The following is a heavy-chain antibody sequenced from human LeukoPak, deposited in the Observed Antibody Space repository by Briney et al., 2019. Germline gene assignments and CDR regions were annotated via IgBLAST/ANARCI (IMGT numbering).Heavy chain of an antibody. Sequence: PSETLSLTCTVSGGSISSTIYYWAWIRQPPEKGLEWIGSMYYSGNTYNNPSLKSRVTISVDTSKNQFSLKLSSVAAADTGVYYCGRHFDYPNAFDIWGQGTMVTVSS. CDR1: GGSISSTIYY. V-gene: IGHV4-39*01. CDR2: MYYSGNT. J-gene: IGHJ3*02. D-gene: IGHD3-9*01. CDR3: GRHFDYPNAFDI.